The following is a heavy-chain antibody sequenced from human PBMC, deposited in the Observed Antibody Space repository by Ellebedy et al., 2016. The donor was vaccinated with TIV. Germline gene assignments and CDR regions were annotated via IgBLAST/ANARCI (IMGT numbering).Heavy chain of an antibody. CDR1: GFTFNSYA. D-gene: IGHD7-27*01. CDR2: ISGRGGST. J-gene: IGHJ4*02. Sequence: PGGSLRLSCAASGFTFNSYALSWVRQAPGKGLEWVSGISGRGGSTYYTDSVKGRFTISRDNSENTLYLQMNSLRVEDTAVYYCAKLTGGEEGFDFWGQGTLVTVSP. V-gene: IGHV3-23*01. CDR3: AKLTGGEEGFDF.